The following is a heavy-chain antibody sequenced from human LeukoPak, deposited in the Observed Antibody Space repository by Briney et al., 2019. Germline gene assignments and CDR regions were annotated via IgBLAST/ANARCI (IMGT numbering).Heavy chain of an antibody. Sequence: PGGSLRLSCAASGFTFSSYWMSWVRQAPGKGLEWLGHIKSETDGATTDYAAPVKGRVSISRDDSKKMLYLEMNSLKTEDTAVYYCTTDLNQRLKWFGNPPDHWGQGTLVTVSS. CDR3: TTDLNQRLKWFGNPPDH. CDR1: GFTFSSYW. V-gene: IGHV3-15*01. J-gene: IGHJ4*02. CDR2: IKSETDGATT. D-gene: IGHD3-10*01.